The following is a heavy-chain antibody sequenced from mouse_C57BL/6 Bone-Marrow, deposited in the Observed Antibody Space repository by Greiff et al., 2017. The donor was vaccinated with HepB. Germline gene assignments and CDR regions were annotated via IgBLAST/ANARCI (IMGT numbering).Heavy chain of an antibody. Sequence: VQLKQSGGGLVKPGGSLKLSCAASGFTFSSYTMSWVRQTPEKRLEWVATISGGGGNTYYPDSVKGRFTISRDNAKNTLYLQMSSLRSEDTALYYCAKGYGYYFDYWGQGTTLTVSS. CDR2: ISGGGGNT. V-gene: IGHV5-9*01. CDR3: AKGYGYYFDY. CDR1: GFTFSSYT. J-gene: IGHJ2*01. D-gene: IGHD2-2*01.